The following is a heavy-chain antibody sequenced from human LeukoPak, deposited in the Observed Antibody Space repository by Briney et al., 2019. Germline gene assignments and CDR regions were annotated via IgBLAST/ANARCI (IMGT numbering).Heavy chain of an antibody. V-gene: IGHV1-2*02. D-gene: IGHD5-12*01. CDR3: ASTVISGSLGVDY. Sequence: GASVKVSCKASGYSFTAYYMHGVRQAPGQGLEGMGWINPNSGGTNYARKFQGRVTMTRNTSISTGYMELRRLRSDDTAVYYCASTVISGSLGVDYWGQGTLVTVSS. CDR2: INPNSGGT. J-gene: IGHJ4*02. CDR1: GYSFTAYY.